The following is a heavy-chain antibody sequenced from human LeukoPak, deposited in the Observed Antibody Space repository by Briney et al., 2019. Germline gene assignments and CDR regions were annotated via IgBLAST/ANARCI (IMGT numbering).Heavy chain of an antibody. CDR2: ISGSGGST. Sequence: GGSLRLSCAASGFTFSSYAMIWVRQAPGKGLEWVSAISGSGGSTYYADSVKGRFTISRDSSKNTLYLQMNSLRAEDTAVYYCAKEHYGDYVGIWGQGTLVTVSS. V-gene: IGHV3-23*01. D-gene: IGHD4-17*01. CDR3: AKEHYGDYVGI. J-gene: IGHJ4*02. CDR1: GFTFSSYA.